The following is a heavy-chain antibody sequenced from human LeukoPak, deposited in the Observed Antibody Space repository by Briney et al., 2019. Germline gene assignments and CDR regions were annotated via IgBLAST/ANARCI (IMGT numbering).Heavy chain of an antibody. CDR1: GVSISSSSYY. D-gene: IGHD4-11*01. CDR3: AIKSSNYFEY. Sequence: KPSETLSLTCTVSGVSISSSSYYWGWIRQPPGKGLEWIGSIYYSGSTYYNPSLKSRVTISVDTSKNQFSLKLSSVTAADTAVYDCAIKSSNYFEYWGRGTLDPVSS. V-gene: IGHV4-39*01. J-gene: IGHJ4*02. CDR2: IYYSGST.